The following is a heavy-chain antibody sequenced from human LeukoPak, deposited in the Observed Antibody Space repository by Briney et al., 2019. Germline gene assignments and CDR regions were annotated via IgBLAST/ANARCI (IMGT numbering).Heavy chain of an antibody. V-gene: IGHV1-2*02. CDR2: INPNSGGT. J-gene: IGHJ4*02. CDR3: AKDAIVRDYSNSDY. CDR1: GYTCTNYY. D-gene: IGHD4-11*01. Sequence: ASVKVSCKASGYTCTNYYIHWVRQAPGQGLEWMGWINPNSGGTNYAQKFQGRVTMTRDTSISTAYMELSRLTSDDTAVYYCAKDAIVRDYSNSDYWGQGTLVTVSS.